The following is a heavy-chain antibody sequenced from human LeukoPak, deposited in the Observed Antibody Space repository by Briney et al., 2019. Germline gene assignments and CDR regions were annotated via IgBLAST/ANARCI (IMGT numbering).Heavy chain of an antibody. Sequence: SETLSLTCTVSGGSISSSSYYWGWIRQPPGKGLEWIGSIDYSGSTYYNPSLKSRVTIFVDTSKNQFSLKLSSVTAADTAVYYCARGYFLYYFDYWGQGTLVTVSS. D-gene: IGHD2/OR15-2a*01. J-gene: IGHJ4*02. V-gene: IGHV4-39*01. CDR3: ARGYFLYYFDY. CDR2: IDYSGST. CDR1: GGSISSSSYY.